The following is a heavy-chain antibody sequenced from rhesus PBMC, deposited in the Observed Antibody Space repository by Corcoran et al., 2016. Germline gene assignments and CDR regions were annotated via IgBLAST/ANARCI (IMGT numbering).Heavy chain of an antibody. CDR3: AKSGARGYSGYGDFDY. Sequence: QLQLQESGPGLVKPSETLSLTCAVSGGSISSNYWSWIRQPPGKGLEWIGRISGSGGSTDYNPSRKSRVTISTDTSKNQFSLKLSSVTAADTAVYYCAKSGARGYSGYGDFDYWGQGVLVTVSS. CDR2: ISGSGGST. CDR1: GGSISSNY. V-gene: IGHV4-173*01. J-gene: IGHJ4*01. D-gene: IGHD5-42*01.